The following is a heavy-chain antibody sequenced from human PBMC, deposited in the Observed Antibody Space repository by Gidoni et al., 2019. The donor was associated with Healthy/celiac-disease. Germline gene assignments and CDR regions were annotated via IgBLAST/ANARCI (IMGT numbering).Heavy chain of an antibody. CDR3: AKGGPYGDYRFDY. V-gene: IGHV3-43*01. Sequence: EVQLVDSGGVVVQPGGSLRPSCPAPGFTFHAYTRHWVRQAPGKGLEWVSLISWEGGSTYYADSVKGRFTISRDNSKNSLYLQMNSLRTEDTALYYCAKGGPYGDYRFDYWGQGTLVTVSS. D-gene: IGHD4-17*01. J-gene: IGHJ4*02. CDR2: ISWEGGST. CDR1: GFTFHAYT.